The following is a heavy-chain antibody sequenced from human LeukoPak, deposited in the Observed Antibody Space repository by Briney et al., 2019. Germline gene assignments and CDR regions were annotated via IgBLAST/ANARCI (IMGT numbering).Heavy chain of an antibody. J-gene: IGHJ4*02. D-gene: IGHD1-26*01. CDR3: VKDRATVLEY. CDR1: GFTFSRHT. Sequence: GGSLRLSCAASGFTFSRHTMHWVRQAPGKGLEWVAVISFDGTKHYYADSVKGRFTIARDNSKNTLYLQMSSLRGQDTAIYYCVKDRATVLEYWGQGTLVTVSS. V-gene: IGHV3-30*18. CDR2: ISFDGTKH.